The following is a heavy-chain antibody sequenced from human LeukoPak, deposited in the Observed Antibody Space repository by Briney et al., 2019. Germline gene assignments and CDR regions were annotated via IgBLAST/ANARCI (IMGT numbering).Heavy chain of an antibody. Sequence: GGSLRLSCAASGFTFSSYSMNWVRQAPGKGLEWISYITGSSSTIYYADSVKGRFTTSRNNAKNSLFLQMNSLRAEDTAVYYCASTPWAVEYFQHWGQGTLVTVSS. D-gene: IGHD7-27*01. V-gene: IGHV3-48*04. CDR2: ITGSSSTI. CDR1: GFTFSSYS. CDR3: ASTPWAVEYFQH. J-gene: IGHJ1*01.